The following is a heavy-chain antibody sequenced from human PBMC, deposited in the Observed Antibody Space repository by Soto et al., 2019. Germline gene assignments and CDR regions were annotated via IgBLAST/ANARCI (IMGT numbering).Heavy chain of an antibody. V-gene: IGHV3-15*01. Sequence: GGSLRLSCAASGFTFSNAWMNWVRQAPGKGLEWVGRIKSKTDGGTTDYAAPVKGRFTISRDDSKNTLYLQMNSLKTEDTAVYYCTTDPRPTVVPAASPGCPWGQGTLVTVSS. J-gene: IGHJ5*02. CDR2: IKSKTDGGTT. D-gene: IGHD2-2*01. CDR3: TTDPRPTVVPAASPGCP. CDR1: GFTFSNAW.